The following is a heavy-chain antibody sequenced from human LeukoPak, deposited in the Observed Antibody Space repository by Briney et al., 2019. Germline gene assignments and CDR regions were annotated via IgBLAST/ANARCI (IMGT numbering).Heavy chain of an antibody. CDR2: INPNSGGT. V-gene: IGHV1-2*04. CDR1: GYTFTGYY. Sequence: ASVKVSCKASGYTFTGYYMHWVRQAPGQGLEWMGWINPNSGGTNYAQKFQGWVTMTRDTSIRTAYMELSRLRSDDTAIYYCARDIVVVPAAPRGCDYWGQGTLVTVSS. CDR3: ARDIVVVPAAPRGCDY. D-gene: IGHD2-2*01. J-gene: IGHJ4*02.